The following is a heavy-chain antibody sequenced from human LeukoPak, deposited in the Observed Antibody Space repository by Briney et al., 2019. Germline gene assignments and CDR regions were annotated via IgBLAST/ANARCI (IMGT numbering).Heavy chain of an antibody. Sequence: GGSLRLSCAASGFTFSNNWMTWVRQAPGKGLEWVANIKQDGSEKYYVDSVKGRFTISTDHPKNTLYLQMNSLRAEDTAVYFCAKRGVVIRVILVGFHKEAYYFDSWGQGALVTVSS. J-gene: IGHJ4*02. CDR2: IKQDGSEK. D-gene: IGHD3-22*01. CDR1: GFTFSNNW. CDR3: AKRGVVIRVILVGFHKEAYYFDS. V-gene: IGHV3-7*03.